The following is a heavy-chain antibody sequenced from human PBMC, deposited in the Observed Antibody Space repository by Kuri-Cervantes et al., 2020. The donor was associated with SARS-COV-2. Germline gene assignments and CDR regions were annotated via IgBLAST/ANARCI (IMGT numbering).Heavy chain of an antibody. J-gene: IGHJ5*02. CDR1: GLSLSTSGMC. Sequence: SGPTLAKPTHTLTLTCTFTGLSLSTSGMCVSWIRQPPGKTLEWLALIDWHDDKYYSTSLKTRLTIAKDTSKNQVVLTMTNIDPVDTATYYCARTLYSGYFCDPWGQGTLVTFSS. D-gene: IGHD5-12*01. V-gene: IGHV2-70*01. CDR2: IDWHDDK. CDR3: ARTLYSGYFCDP.